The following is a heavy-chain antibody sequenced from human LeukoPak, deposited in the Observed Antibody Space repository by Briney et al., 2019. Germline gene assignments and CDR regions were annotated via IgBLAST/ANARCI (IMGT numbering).Heavy chain of an antibody. Sequence: PSETLSLTCTVSGGSMSSYYWSWIRQPAGKGLEWIGRIYSTGSTNYNPSLKSRVTMSVDASKNQLSLRLSSVTAADTAVYYCARDHQLYGSPWDWFGPWGQGMLVTVSS. CDR1: GGSMSSYY. CDR2: IYSTGST. J-gene: IGHJ5*02. CDR3: ARDHQLYGSPWDWFGP. D-gene: IGHD3-10*01. V-gene: IGHV4-4*07.